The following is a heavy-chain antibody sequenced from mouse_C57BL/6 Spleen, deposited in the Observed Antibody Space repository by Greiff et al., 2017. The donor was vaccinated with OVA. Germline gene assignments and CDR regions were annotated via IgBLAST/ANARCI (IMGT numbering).Heavy chain of an antibody. CDR1: GYTFTSYG. CDR2: IYPRSGNT. D-gene: IGHD3-3*01. CDR3: ARDNTHIFAY. Sequence: QVQLQQSGAELARPGASVKLSCKASGYTFTSYGISWVKQRTGQGLEWIGEIYPRSGNTYYNEKFKGKATLTADKSSSTAYMELRSLTSEDSAFFFYARDNTHIFAYWGPGTLVTVSA. V-gene: IGHV1-81*01. J-gene: IGHJ3*01.